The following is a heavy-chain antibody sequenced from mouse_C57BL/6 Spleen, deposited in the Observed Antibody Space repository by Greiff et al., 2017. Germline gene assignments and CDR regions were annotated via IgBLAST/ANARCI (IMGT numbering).Heavy chain of an antibody. CDR1: GYAFSSSW. J-gene: IGHJ2*01. CDR3: ARFRQLRLGFDY. V-gene: IGHV1-82*01. D-gene: IGHD3-2*02. CDR2: IYPGGGYT. Sequence: QVQLQQSGAELVKPGASVKISCKASGYAFSSSWMNWVKQRPGKGLEWIGRIYPGGGYTNYNEKFKGKATLTADKSSSTAYMQFSSLTSEDSAIYYCARFRQLRLGFDYWGQGTTLTVSS.